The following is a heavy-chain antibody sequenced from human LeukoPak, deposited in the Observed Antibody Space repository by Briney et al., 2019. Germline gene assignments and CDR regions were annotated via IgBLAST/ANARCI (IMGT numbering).Heavy chain of an antibody. J-gene: IGHJ4*02. V-gene: IGHV3-53*01. Sequence: PGGSLRLSCAASGFTVSSNYMSWVRQAPGKGLEWVSVIYSDGSTYYADSVKGRFTISRDNSKNTLYLQMNSLRAEDTAVYYCARPLGLNGIDYWGQGTLVTVSS. CDR1: GFTVSSNY. D-gene: IGHD3/OR15-3a*01. CDR3: ARPLGLNGIDY. CDR2: IYSDGST.